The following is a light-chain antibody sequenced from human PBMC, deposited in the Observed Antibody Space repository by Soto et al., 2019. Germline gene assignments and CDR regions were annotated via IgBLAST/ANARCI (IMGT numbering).Light chain of an antibody. V-gene: IGLV1-44*01. CDR2: SNN. CDR3: VAWDDSLNGYVV. Sequence: QSVLTQPPSASGTPGQRVTISCSGSSSNIGSNTVNWYQQLPGTAPKLDIYSNNQRPSGVPDRFSGSKSGTSASLAISGLQSEDEADYYCVAWDDSLNGYVVFGGGTKVTVL. J-gene: IGLJ2*01. CDR1: SSNIGSNT.